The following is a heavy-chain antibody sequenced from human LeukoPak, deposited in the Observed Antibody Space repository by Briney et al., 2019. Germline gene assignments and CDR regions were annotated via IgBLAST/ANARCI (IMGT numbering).Heavy chain of an antibody. J-gene: IGHJ3*02. CDR1: GYTFTGYY. Sequence: GASVKVSFKASGYTFTGYYMHWVGQPPGRGREGMGWINPNSGGTNYAQKFHGRVTMTRDTSISTAYMELSRLRSDDTAVYYCARSYSSSRGDAFDIWGQGTMVTVSS. CDR2: INPNSGGT. CDR3: ARSYSSSRGDAFDI. V-gene: IGHV1-2*02. D-gene: IGHD6-6*01.